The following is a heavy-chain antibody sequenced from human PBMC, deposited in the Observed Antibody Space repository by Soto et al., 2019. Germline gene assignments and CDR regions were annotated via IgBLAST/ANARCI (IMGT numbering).Heavy chain of an antibody. V-gene: IGHV1-46*03. Sequence: GASVKVSCKASGYTFTSYYMHWVRQAPGQGLEWMGIINPSGGSTSYAQKFQGRVTMTRDTSTSTVYMELSSLRSEDTAVYYCARDIGRIVVVVAATPDYWGQGTLVTVSS. CDR3: ARDIGRIVVVVAATPDY. J-gene: IGHJ4*02. CDR1: GYTFTSYY. CDR2: INPSGGST. D-gene: IGHD2-15*01.